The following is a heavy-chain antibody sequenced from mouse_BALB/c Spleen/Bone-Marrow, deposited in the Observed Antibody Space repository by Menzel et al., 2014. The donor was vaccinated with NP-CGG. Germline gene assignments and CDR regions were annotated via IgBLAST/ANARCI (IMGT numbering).Heavy chain of an antibody. J-gene: IGHJ2*01. V-gene: IGHV5-6-5*01. Sequence: DVKLVESGGGLVKPGGSLKLSCAASGFSFSSHAVSWVRQTPEKRLEWVASISGGGNSYHSDNMKGRFTISRDNARSILYLQMSSLRSEDTAMYYCARARGVTTATPYYFDYWGQGTALTVSS. CDR2: ISGGGNS. CDR3: ARARGVTTATPYYFDY. CDR1: GFSFSSHA. D-gene: IGHD1-2*01.